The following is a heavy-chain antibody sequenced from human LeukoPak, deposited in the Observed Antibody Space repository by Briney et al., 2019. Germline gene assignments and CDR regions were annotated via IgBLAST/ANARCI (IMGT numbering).Heavy chain of an antibody. D-gene: IGHD1-1*01. CDR2: ISPSGTTI. Sequence: GGSLRHSCVAPGFTFSDYYMNWMRQAPGKGLEWISYISPSGTTIYYADSVKGRFTISRDNAENSLYLQMNSLRAEDAAVYYCARVTTGAAEWGQGTLVTVSS. CDR1: GFTFSDYY. J-gene: IGHJ4*02. V-gene: IGHV3-11*01. CDR3: ARVTTGAAE.